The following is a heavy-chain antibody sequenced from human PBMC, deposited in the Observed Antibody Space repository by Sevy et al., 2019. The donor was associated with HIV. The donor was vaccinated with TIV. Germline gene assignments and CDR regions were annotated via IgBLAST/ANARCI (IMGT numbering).Heavy chain of an antibody. CDR3: ARSGCGDYVGWFDP. CDR2: ISGTGSTI. Sequence: GGSLRLSCAASGFTFSSSIINWVRQAPGKGLEWVSSISGTGSTIYYADSVKGRFTISRDNAKNSLYLQMHSLRDEDTAVYYCARSGCGDYVGWFDPWGQGTLVTVSS. CDR1: GFTFSSSI. V-gene: IGHV3-48*02. J-gene: IGHJ5*02. D-gene: IGHD4-17*01.